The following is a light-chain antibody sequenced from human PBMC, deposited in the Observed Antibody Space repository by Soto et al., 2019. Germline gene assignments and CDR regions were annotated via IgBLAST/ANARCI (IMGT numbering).Light chain of an antibody. CDR3: AAWDASLGGFDV. Sequence: QSVLTQPPSASGTPGQRVTISCSGSRSSIGSNTVNWYQHLPGTAHKLLIYSNNHRPSGVPDRFSASKTGASASLAISGLQSEDEGDYYCAAWDASLGGFDVFGTGTKVPVL. V-gene: IGLV1-44*01. CDR2: SNN. J-gene: IGLJ1*01. CDR1: RSSIGSNT.